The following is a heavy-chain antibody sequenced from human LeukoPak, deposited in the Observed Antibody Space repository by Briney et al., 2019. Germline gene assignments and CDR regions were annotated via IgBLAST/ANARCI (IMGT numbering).Heavy chain of an antibody. D-gene: IGHD3-22*01. CDR1: GFTFSSYA. Sequence: GGSLRLSCAASGFTFSSYAMSWVRQAPGKGLEWVSAISGSGGSTYYADSVKGRFTISRDNSKNTLYLQMNSLRAEDTAVYYCANYYDSSGYIDYWGQGTLVTVTS. V-gene: IGHV3-23*01. CDR3: ANYYDSSGYIDY. CDR2: ISGSGGST. J-gene: IGHJ4*02.